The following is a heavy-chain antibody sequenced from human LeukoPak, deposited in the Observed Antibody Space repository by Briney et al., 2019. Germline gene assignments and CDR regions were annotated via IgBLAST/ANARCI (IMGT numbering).Heavy chain of an antibody. Sequence: PGGSLRLSXAASGFTFSSYAMSWVRQAPGKGLEWVSAISGSGGSTYYADSVKGRFTISRDNSKSTLYLQMNSLRAEDTAVYYCAKGRGRVAAAGTDWFDPWGQGTLVTVSS. CDR1: GFTFSSYA. J-gene: IGHJ5*02. V-gene: IGHV3-23*01. CDR2: ISGSGGST. D-gene: IGHD6-13*01. CDR3: AKGRGRVAAAGTDWFDP.